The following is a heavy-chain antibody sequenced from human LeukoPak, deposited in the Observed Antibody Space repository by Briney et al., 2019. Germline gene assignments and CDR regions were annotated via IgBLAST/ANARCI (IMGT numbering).Heavy chain of an antibody. CDR3: AKGFACAEDRCYGLDS. CDR1: GFAFSRYD. D-gene: IGHD4/OR15-4a*01. CDR2: ITESGNVI. J-gene: IGHJ4*02. Sequence: PGGSLRLSCAASGFAFSRYDMTCVRHAPGKGLEWVSHITESGNVIYYIQSVKGRFTISRDNSKNTLFQQKNRLGVEKTAHYFCAKGFACAEDRCYGLDSWGQGILVIVSS. V-gene: IGHV3-23*01.